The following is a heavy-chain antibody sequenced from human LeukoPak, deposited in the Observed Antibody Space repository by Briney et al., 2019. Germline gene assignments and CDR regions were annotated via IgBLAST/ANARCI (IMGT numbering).Heavy chain of an antibody. D-gene: IGHD2-21*02. V-gene: IGHV3-23*01. Sequence: PGGSLRLSCAASGFTFSRHSMSWVRQAPGKGLEWVSVISGSGGRSYSEDSVKGRFTISRDNSKNTPYLQMNSLRAEDTAIYYCARESAYCGSDCRSLSDHWGQGTPVTVSS. CDR2: ISGSGGRS. CDR1: GFTFSRHS. J-gene: IGHJ4*02. CDR3: ARESAYCGSDCRSLSDH.